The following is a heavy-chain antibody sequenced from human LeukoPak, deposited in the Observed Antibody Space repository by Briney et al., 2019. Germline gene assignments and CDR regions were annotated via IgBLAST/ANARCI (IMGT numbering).Heavy chain of an antibody. CDR3: ARDLLNYDILTGYYHDAFDI. V-gene: IGHV4-59*01. J-gene: IGHJ3*02. CDR2: IYYTGST. D-gene: IGHD3-9*01. Sequence: SGTLSLTCTVSGGSINSYYWSWTRQPPGKGLECIGHIYYTGSTYYKPSLESRVTISVDTSKNQFSLKLSSVTAADTAVYYCARDLLNYDILTGYYHDAFDIWGQGTMVTVSS. CDR1: GGSINSYY.